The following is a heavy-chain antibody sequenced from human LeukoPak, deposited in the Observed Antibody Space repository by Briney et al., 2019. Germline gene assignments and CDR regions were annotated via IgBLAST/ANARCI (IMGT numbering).Heavy chain of an antibody. D-gene: IGHD1-26*01. CDR2: LRYDGSNK. V-gene: IGHV3-30*02. CDR3: ANGLAASGNFLLRDYYYFIDV. CDR1: GFTFSTYG. J-gene: IGHJ6*03. Sequence: GGSLRLSCVASGFTFSTYGMHWVRQAPGKGLEWVAFLRYDGSNKFYADSFKGRFLISRDDSKSTVYLRMNKLRVEDSGLYYCANGLAASGNFLLRDYYYFIDVWGKGTTVIVS.